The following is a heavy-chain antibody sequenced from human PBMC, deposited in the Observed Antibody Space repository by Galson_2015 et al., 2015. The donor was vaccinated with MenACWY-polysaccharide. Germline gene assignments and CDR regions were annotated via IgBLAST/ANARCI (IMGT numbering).Heavy chain of an antibody. D-gene: IGHD6-13*01. CDR1: GFTFSSFG. CDR2: IRYDGSNQ. V-gene: IGHV3-30*02. J-gene: IGHJ4*02. CDR3: AKCLGGSAVLAAVGTDC. Sequence: SLRLSCAASGFTFSSFGMHWVRQAPGKGLEWVAFIRYDGSNQYYADSVKGRFTISRDNSKNTLYLQMNSLRVEDTAIYYCAKCLGGSAVLAAVGTDCWGQGTPVTVS.